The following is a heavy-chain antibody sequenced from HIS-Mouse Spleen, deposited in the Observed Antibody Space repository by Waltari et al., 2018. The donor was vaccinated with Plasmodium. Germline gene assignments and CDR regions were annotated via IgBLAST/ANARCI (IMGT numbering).Heavy chain of an antibody. CDR2: INHSGST. V-gene: IGHV4-34*01. J-gene: IGHJ2*01. CDR3: ARGLRGHYWYFDL. Sequence: QVQLQQWGAGLLKPSETLSLTCAVYGGSFSGYYWSWIRQPPGKGLEWFGEINHSGSTHNNPSLKIRVTISVDTSKNQFSLKLSSVTAADTAVYYCARGLRGHYWYFDLWGRGTLVTVSS. CDR1: GGSFSGYY. D-gene: IGHD3-10*01.